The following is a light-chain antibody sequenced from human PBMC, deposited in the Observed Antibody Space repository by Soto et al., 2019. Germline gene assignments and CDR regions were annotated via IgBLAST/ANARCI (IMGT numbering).Light chain of an antibody. CDR3: QQYNSYSPRT. V-gene: IGKV1-5*01. CDR2: DAS. CDR1: QSISSW. Sequence: DVPMTQSPSTLSASVGDRVTITCRASQSISSWLAWYQQKPGKAPKLLIYDASSLESGVPSRFSGSGSGTEFTLTIRRLQPDDFATYYCQQYNSYSPRTFGQGTKVEIK. J-gene: IGKJ1*01.